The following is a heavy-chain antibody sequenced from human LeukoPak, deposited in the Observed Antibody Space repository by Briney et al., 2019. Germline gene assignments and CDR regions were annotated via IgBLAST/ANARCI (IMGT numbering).Heavy chain of an antibody. CDR1: GFTFSSYW. D-gene: IGHD6-19*01. Sequence: LSGGSLRLSCAASGFTFSSYWMHWVRHAPGKGLVWVSRINSDGSSTIYADSVKGRFTISRDNAKNTLYLQMNSLRAEDTAVYYCARGWVRSSGWYYDYWGQGTLVTVSS. CDR2: INSDGSST. CDR3: ARGWVRSSGWYYDY. V-gene: IGHV3-74*01. J-gene: IGHJ4*02.